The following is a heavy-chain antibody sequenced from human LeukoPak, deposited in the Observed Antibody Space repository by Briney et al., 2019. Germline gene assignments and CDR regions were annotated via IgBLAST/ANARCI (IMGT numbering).Heavy chain of an antibody. Sequence: PGGSLRLSCAASGFSFSSFWMSWVRQAPGKGLEWVANIKQDGSEKYYVDSVKGRFTISRDNTKNSLYLQMNSLRAEDTAVYYCARDRGRNYDDYWGQGTLVTVSS. CDR3: ARDRGRNYDDY. CDR2: IKQDGSEK. V-gene: IGHV3-7*01. D-gene: IGHD3-10*01. J-gene: IGHJ4*02. CDR1: GFSFSSFW.